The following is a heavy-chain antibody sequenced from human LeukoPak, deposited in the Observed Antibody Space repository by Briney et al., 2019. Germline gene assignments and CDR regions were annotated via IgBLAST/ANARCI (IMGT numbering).Heavy chain of an antibody. D-gene: IGHD3-10*01. V-gene: IGHV1-24*01. CDR2: FDPEDGET. Sequence: GASVKVSCKVSGYTLTELSMHWVRQAPGKGLEWMGGFDPEDGETIYAQKFQGRVTMTEDTSTDTAYMELGSLRSEDTAVYYCAARRITMVRGVIIKEYYFDYWGQGTLVTVSS. J-gene: IGHJ4*02. CDR1: GYTLTELS. CDR3: AARRITMVRGVIIKEYYFDY.